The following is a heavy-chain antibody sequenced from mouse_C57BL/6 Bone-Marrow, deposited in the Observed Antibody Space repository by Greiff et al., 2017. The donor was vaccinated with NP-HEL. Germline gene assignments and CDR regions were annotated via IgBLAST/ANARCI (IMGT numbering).Heavy chain of an antibody. V-gene: IGHV1-7*01. Sequence: QVQLKQSGAELAKPGASVKLSCKASGYTFTSYWMHWVKQRPGQGLEWIGYINPSSGYTKYNQKFKDKATLTADKSSSTAYMQLSSLTYEDSAVYYCARHYGSSPAWFAYWGQGTLVTVSA. CDR2: INPSSGYT. CDR1: GYTFTSYW. D-gene: IGHD1-1*01. J-gene: IGHJ3*01. CDR3: ARHYGSSPAWFAY.